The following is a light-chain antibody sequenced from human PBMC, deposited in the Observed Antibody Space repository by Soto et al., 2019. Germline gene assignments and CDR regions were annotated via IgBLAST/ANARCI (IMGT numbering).Light chain of an antibody. CDR2: DVS. Sequence: QSALTQPASVSGSPGQSITISCTGTSSDVGAYNYVSWYQQRPGKAPKFMISDVSYRPSGVSNRFSASKSGNTASLTISGLQAEDEADYYCSSYTTTSTVEFGGVTKLTVL. J-gene: IGLJ3*02. CDR3: SSYTTTSTVE. V-gene: IGLV2-14*01. CDR1: SSDVGAYNY.